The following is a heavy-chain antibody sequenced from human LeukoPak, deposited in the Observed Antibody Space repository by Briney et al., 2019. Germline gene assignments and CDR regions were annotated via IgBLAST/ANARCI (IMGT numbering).Heavy chain of an antibody. J-gene: IGHJ4*02. CDR1: GGSFSGYY. Sequence: SETLSLTCAVYGGSFSGYYWGWIRQPPGKGLEWIGEINHSGSTNYNPSLKSRVTISVDTSKNQFSLKLSSVTAADTAVYYCARGHGFWSGYYIDYWGQGTLVTVSS. CDR3: ARGHGFWSGYYIDY. V-gene: IGHV4-34*01. CDR2: INHSGST. D-gene: IGHD3-3*01.